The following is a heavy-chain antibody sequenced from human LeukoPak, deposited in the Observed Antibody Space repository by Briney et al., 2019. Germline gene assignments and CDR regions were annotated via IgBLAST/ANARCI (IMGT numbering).Heavy chain of an antibody. J-gene: IGHJ4*02. CDR3: AKGPPPMVRGVLKPYFDY. CDR1: GFTFSSYA. D-gene: IGHD3-10*01. CDR2: ISGSGGST. Sequence: GGSLRLSCEASGFTFSSYAMSWVRQAPGKGLEWVSAISGSGGSTYYADSVKGRFTISRDNSKNTLYLQMNSLRAEDTAVYYCAKGPPPMVRGVLKPYFDYWGQGTLVTVSS. V-gene: IGHV3-23*01.